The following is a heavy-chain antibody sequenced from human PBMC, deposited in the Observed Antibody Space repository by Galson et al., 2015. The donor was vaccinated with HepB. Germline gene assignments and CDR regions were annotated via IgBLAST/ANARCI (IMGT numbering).Heavy chain of an antibody. CDR3: TKDIPFTSGGGLTY. D-gene: IGHD3-16*01. V-gene: IGHV3-15*01. Sequence: SLRLSCAASGFTFTFAWMTWVRQAPGKGLEWVGHIKSKLNGGTTDYAAPVKGRFTISSDDSKITLFLQMNSLKTEDSAMYYCTKDIPFTSGGGLTYWGQGALVTVSS. CDR1: GFTFTFAW. CDR2: IKSKLNGGTT. J-gene: IGHJ4*02.